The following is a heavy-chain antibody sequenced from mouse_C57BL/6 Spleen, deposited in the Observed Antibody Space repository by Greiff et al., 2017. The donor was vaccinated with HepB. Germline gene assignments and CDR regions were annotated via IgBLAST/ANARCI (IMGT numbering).Heavy chain of an antibody. CDR3: ARVLRYYAMDY. CDR2: IHPNSGST. CDR1: GYTFTSYW. V-gene: IGHV1-64*01. Sequence: VQLQQSGAELVKPGASVKLSCKASGYTFTSYWMHWVKQRPGQGLEWIGMIHPNSGSTNYNEKFKSKATLTVDKSSSTAYMQLSSLTSEDSAVYYCARVLRYYAMDYWGQGTSVTVSS. J-gene: IGHJ4*01. D-gene: IGHD1-1*01.